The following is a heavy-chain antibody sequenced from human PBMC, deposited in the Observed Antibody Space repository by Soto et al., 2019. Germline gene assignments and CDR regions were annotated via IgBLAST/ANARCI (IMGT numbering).Heavy chain of an antibody. V-gene: IGHV3-66*01. CDR3: ATDRSEGDTI. CDR2: IFRGGDI. Sequence: EVQVVESGGGLVQPGGSLRLSCAASGFSVSSYYMSWFRQAPGKGLEWVSVIFRGGDIYYADYVQVRFTTSRDISRNSLDLQMNSLRLDDTAVYYCATDRSEGDTIWGQGVVVTVSS. D-gene: IGHD3-3*01. CDR1: GFSVSSYY. J-gene: IGHJ4*02.